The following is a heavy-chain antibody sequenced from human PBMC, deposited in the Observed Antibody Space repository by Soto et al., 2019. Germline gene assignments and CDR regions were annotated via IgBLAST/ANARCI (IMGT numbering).Heavy chain of an antibody. CDR1: GAPISSSRTY. Sequence: PSETLSLTCTVSGAPISSSRTYWGWVRQPPGKGLERIVSCSYPAGTYSTYYNPSLKSRVTISVDTSQSQFSLNLRSVTAADTAVYYCASPRQGNHDFLSGYYALDYWGQGTLVTAPQ. CDR2: CSYPAGT. J-gene: IGHJ4*02. V-gene: IGHV4-39*01. CDR3: ASPRQGNHDFLSGYYALDY. D-gene: IGHD3-3*01.